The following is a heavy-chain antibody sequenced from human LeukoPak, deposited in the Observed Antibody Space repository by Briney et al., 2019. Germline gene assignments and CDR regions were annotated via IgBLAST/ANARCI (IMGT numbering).Heavy chain of an antibody. CDR3: AKGPRALEHSTHFFDY. CDR2: IKSDGSST. V-gene: IGHV3-74*01. D-gene: IGHD1/OR15-1a*01. CDR1: GFTFSSYW. Sequence: GGSLRLSCAASGFTFSSYWMHWVRHAPGKGLVWVSRIKSDGSSTNYADSVKGRFTISRDNSKNTLYLQMNSLRVGDTAVYYCAKGPRALEHSTHFFDYWGQGTLVTVSS. J-gene: IGHJ4*02.